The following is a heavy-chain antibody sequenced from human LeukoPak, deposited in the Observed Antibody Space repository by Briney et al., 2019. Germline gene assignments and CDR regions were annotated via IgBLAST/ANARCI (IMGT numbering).Heavy chain of an antibody. Sequence: SETLSLTCTVSGGSISSASYFWGWIRQPPGKGLEWIGTLYYGGSTYYNASLKSRVTMSGDTSRNQFSLRLYSVNAADTAVYYCAKAGVGYSDSSGLYAFDFWGRGTTVTVSS. D-gene: IGHD3-22*01. CDR2: LYYGGST. CDR3: AKAGVGYSDSSGLYAFDF. V-gene: IGHV4-39*01. CDR1: GGSISSASYF. J-gene: IGHJ3*01.